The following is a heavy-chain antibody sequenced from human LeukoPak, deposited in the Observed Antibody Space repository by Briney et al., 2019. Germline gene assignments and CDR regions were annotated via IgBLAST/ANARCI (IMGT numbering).Heavy chain of an antibody. Sequence: PGGSLGLSCAASGFTFSSYAMSWVRQAPGQGLEWVSAISGSGGSTYYADSVKGRFTISRDNSKNTLYLQMNSLRAEDTAVYYCAKHRTYYYGSGSYLYFDYWGQGTLVTVSS. D-gene: IGHD3-10*01. V-gene: IGHV3-23*01. CDR3: AKHRTYYYGSGSYLYFDY. CDR1: GFTFSSYA. CDR2: ISGSGGST. J-gene: IGHJ4*02.